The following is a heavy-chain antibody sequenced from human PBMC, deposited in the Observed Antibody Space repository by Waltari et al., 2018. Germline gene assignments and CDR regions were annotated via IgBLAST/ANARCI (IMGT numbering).Heavy chain of an antibody. CDR1: GFGFSTYV. D-gene: IGHD7-27*01. V-gene: IGHV3-23*01. CDR3: ARGSGVDS. Sequence: EVQLLESGGGLVQPGGSLRLSCAASGFGFSTYVMNWVRQAPGKGLEWVSSISDAGGIINYADSVKGRFTISRDNSKNTLYLQMNSLRADDTAVYYCARGSGVDSWGQGTLVTVSS. CDR2: ISDAGGII. J-gene: IGHJ4*02.